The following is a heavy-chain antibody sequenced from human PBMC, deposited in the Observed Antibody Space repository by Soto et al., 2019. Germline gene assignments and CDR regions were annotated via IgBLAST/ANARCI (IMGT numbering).Heavy chain of an antibody. V-gene: IGHV3-74*01. J-gene: IGHJ4*02. CDR2: INNDGTYT. D-gene: IGHD6-13*01. Sequence: EVQLVESGGSLVQPGGSLRLSCAASGFTFSSNWMHWVRQAPGKGLVWVSRINNDGTYTNYAESVQGRFTISRDNARNTVYLQMNSLRDEDTAMYYGARGSTPEPGTDFWGQGTVVTVSS. CDR3: ARGSTPEPGTDF. CDR1: GFTFSSNW.